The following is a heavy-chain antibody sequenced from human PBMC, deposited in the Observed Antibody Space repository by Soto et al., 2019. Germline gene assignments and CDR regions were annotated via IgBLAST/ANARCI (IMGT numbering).Heavy chain of an antibody. CDR3: ARHHGPTTSENWFDP. CDR2: ISTYSGDT. J-gene: IGHJ5*02. Sequence: QVHLVQSGVEVKTPGASVKVSCQASGYTFFTYDISWVRQAPGQGLECMGWISTYSGDTKYAQKCQGRVTMTTDTSTTTAYLELSSLRSDDTAVYYCARHHGPTTSENWFDPCGQGTLVTVSS. D-gene: IGHD5-12*01. CDR1: GYTFFTYD. V-gene: IGHV1-18*01.